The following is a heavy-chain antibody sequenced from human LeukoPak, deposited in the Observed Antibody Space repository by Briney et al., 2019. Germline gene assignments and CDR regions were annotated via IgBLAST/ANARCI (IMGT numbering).Heavy chain of an antibody. CDR2: IYTSGST. J-gene: IGHJ5*02. V-gene: IGHV4-61*02. D-gene: IGHD3-3*01. CDR1: GGSISSGSYY. Sequence: SQTLSLTCTVSGGSISSGSYYRSWIRQPAGKGLEWIGRIYTSGSTSYNPSLKSRVTISVDTSKNQFSLKLSSVTAADTAVHYCASQLRDFWSGYYEGWFDPWGQGTLVTVSS. CDR3: ASQLRDFWSGYYEGWFDP.